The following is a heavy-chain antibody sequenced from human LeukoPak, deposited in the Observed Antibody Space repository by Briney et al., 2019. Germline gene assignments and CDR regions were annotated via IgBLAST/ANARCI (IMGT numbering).Heavy chain of an antibody. V-gene: IGHV4-61*02. CDR3: ARDRGDKGIAAKGRVYYYYYMDV. CDR2: IYTSGST. Sequence: KTSETLSPTCTVSGGSISSGSYYWSWIRQPAGKGLEWIGRIYTSGSTNYNPSLKSRVTISVDTSKNQVSLKLSSVTAADTAVYYCARDRGDKGIAAKGRVYYYYYMDVWGKGTTVTISS. D-gene: IGHD6-13*01. J-gene: IGHJ6*03. CDR1: GGSISSGSYY.